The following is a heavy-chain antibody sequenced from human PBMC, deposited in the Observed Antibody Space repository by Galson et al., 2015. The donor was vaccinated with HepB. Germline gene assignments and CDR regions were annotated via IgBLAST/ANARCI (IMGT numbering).Heavy chain of an antibody. V-gene: IGHV3-48*01. J-gene: IGHJ4*02. D-gene: IGHD5-12*01. CDR3: VRDRGSGFGGNDVPSFDY. Sequence: SLRLSCAASGFRLTDYAMNWVRRAPGKGLEWAACISSDSRTIHYADSVKGRFTISRDNAKNSVYLQMTNLRGEDTAVYYCVRDRGSGFGGNDVPSFDYWGRGSLVTVS. CDR2: ISSDSRTI. CDR1: GFRLTDYA.